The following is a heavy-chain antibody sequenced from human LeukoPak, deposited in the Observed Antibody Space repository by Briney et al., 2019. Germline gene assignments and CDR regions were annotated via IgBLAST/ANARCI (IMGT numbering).Heavy chain of an antibody. CDR1: GGSISSYY. D-gene: IGHD4-11*01. V-gene: IGHV4-4*07. CDR2: IYSTGST. Sequence: SETLSLTCTVSGGSISSYYSTWIRQPAGKGLEWIGRIYSTGSTNYNPSLKSRVTMSVDTSKNQFSLKLSSLTAADTAVYYCARFHYSNAFDIWGQGTMVTVSS. J-gene: IGHJ3*02. CDR3: ARFHYSNAFDI.